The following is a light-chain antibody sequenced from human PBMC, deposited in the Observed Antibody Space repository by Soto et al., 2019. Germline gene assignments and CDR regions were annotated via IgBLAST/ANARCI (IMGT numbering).Light chain of an antibody. Sequence: DLQMTQSPSSLSASVGDRVTITCRTSQNIIKYLNWYQQKPGKATKFLIYGASTLQTWVPSMFSGGGSGTDFTLTISSLQPEDFATYYCQQTYTTPYTFGQGTKLDIK. J-gene: IGKJ2*01. CDR3: QQTYTTPYT. CDR1: QNIIKY. V-gene: IGKV1-39*01. CDR2: GAS.